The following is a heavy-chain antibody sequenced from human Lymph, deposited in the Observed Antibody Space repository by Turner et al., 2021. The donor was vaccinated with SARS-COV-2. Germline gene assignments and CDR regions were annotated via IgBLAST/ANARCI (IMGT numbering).Heavy chain of an antibody. Sequence: QVQLVQSGAEVKKPGASVKVSFQASGYTFPGYYMHWVRQAPGQGLEWMGWINPNSGGANYAQKFQGRVTMTRDTSISTAYMELSRRRSDDTAVYYCARDVERYNDFWSGYSGGYGMDVWGQGTKVTVSS. CDR3: ARDVERYNDFWSGYSGGYGMDV. V-gene: IGHV1-2*02. CDR1: GYTFPGYY. J-gene: IGHJ6*02. CDR2: INPNSGGA. D-gene: IGHD3-3*01.